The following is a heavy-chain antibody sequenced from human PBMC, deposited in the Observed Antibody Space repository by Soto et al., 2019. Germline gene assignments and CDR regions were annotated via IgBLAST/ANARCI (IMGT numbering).Heavy chain of an antibody. D-gene: IGHD2-2*01. CDR1: GGSFSGYY. J-gene: IGHJ4*02. CDR2: INHSGST. V-gene: IGHV4-34*01. Sequence: QVQLQQWGAGLLKPSETLSLTCAVYGGSFSGYYWSWIRQPPGKGLEWIGEINHSGSTNYNPSLKSRVTISVDTSKHQFSLKLSSVPAADTAVYYCARERVSDCSSTSCYGLDYWGQGTLVTVSS. CDR3: ARERVSDCSSTSCYGLDY.